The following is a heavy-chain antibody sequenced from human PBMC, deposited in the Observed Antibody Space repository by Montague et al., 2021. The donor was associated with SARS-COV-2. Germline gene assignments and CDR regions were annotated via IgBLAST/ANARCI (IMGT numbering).Heavy chain of an antibody. CDR2: IFCSGST. J-gene: IGHJ5*02. D-gene: IGHD3-22*01. V-gene: IGHV4-39*07. CDR3: ARPGRDRSAWNPWDWFDP. CDR1: GGSITGSSYY. Sequence: SETLSLTCTVSGGSITGSSYYWAWVRRSPGKGLEWLGSIFCSGSTYDNPSLKSRVTMSLDTSKNQFSLNLTSVTAADTAVYYCARPGRDRSAWNPWDWFDPWGQGIPVTVSS.